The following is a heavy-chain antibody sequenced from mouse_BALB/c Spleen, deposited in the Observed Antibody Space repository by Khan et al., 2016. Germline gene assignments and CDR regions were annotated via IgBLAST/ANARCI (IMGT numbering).Heavy chain of an antibody. J-gene: IGHJ3*01. D-gene: IGHD2-12*01. Sequence: QVQLKESGPGLVAPSQSLSITCTVSGFSLTGYGVNWVRQPPGKGLEWLGTIWGDGRTDYNSGLKSRVSISKDNSKSQVFLKMNSLQTDDTANYYCSSDYDGFAYWGQGTLVIVSA. CDR1: GFSLTGYG. CDR2: IWGDGRT. CDR3: SSDYDGFAY. V-gene: IGHV2-6-7*01.